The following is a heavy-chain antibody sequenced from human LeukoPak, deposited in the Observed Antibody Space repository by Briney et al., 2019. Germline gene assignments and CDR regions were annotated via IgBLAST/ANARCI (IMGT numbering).Heavy chain of an antibody. V-gene: IGHV1-46*01. D-gene: IGHD5-12*01. CDR3: ASNKYDSGYEDTPYYFDY. J-gene: IGHJ4*02. Sequence: ASVKVSCKAFGYTFTGYWMHWVRQAPGQGPEWMGVISRSGGSTIYAQKFQGRVTITADESTSTAYMELSSLRSEDTAVYYCASNKYDSGYEDTPYYFDYWGQGTLVTVSS. CDR2: ISRSGGST. CDR1: GYTFTGYW.